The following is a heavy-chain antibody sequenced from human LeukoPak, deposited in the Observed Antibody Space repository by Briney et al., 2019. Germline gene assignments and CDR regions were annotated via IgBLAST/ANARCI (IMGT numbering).Heavy chain of an antibody. CDR1: GGSISSSSYY. V-gene: IGHV4-39*07. Sequence: SETLSLTCTVSGGSISSSSYYWGWIRRPPGKGLEWIGSIYYSGSTYYNPSLKSRVTISVDTSKNQFSLKLSSVTAADTAVYYCAREESTGRYQFLHDYWGQGTLVTVSS. CDR2: IYYSGST. CDR3: AREESTGRYQFLHDY. D-gene: IGHD1-26*01. J-gene: IGHJ4*02.